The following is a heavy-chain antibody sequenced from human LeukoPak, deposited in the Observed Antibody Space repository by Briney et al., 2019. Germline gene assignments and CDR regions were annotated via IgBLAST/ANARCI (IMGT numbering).Heavy chain of an antibody. CDR2: ISGSGGSA. CDR1: GFTFSSYA. J-gene: IGHJ4*02. D-gene: IGHD5-24*01. Sequence: GGSLRLSCAASGFTFSSYAMSWVRQAPGKGLEWVSAISGSGGSAYYADSVKGRFTISRDNSKNTLYLQMNSLRAEDTAVYYCAKDPAFDGYNLELFDWGQGTLVTASS. CDR3: AKDPAFDGYNLELFD. V-gene: IGHV3-23*01.